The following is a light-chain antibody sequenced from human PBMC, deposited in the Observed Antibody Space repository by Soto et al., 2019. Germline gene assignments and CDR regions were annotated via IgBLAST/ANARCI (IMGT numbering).Light chain of an antibody. Sequence: QSALAQPASVSGSPGQSITISCSGTSEDVGGYNYVSWYQHHPGKAPKLMIYEVTNRPSGLSNRFSGSKSGSTASPTISGLQAEDEADYYCSSYTSSNTLVFGTGTKVTVL. V-gene: IGLV2-14*01. CDR2: EVT. CDR1: SEDVGGYNY. CDR3: SSYTSSNTLV. J-gene: IGLJ1*01.